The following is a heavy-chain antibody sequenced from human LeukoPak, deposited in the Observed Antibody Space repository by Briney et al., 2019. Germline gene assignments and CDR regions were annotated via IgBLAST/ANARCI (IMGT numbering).Heavy chain of an antibody. V-gene: IGHV1-69*13. Sequence: ASVKVSCKASGGTFSSYAISWVRQAPGQGPEWMGGIIPIFGTANYAQKFQGRVTITADESTSTAYMELSSLRSEDTAVYYCAREMVTRSTFDIWGQGTMVTVSS. J-gene: IGHJ3*02. CDR3: AREMVTRSTFDI. CDR1: GGTFSSYA. CDR2: IIPIFGTA. D-gene: IGHD2-21*02.